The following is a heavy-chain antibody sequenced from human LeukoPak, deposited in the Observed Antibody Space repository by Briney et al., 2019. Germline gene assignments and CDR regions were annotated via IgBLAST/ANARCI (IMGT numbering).Heavy chain of an antibody. CDR1: GFTFSSHG. CDR3: AKDDDWGRYKH. V-gene: IGHV3-23*01. Sequence: PGXSLRXSCAASGFTFSSHGMNWVRQAPGKGLEWVSGISPSGGITYYTDSVKGRFTISRDNSKNTQSLQMNRLRAEDTAVYYCAKDDDWGRYKHWGQGTLVTVSS. D-gene: IGHD3-16*01. CDR2: ISPSGGIT. J-gene: IGHJ1*01.